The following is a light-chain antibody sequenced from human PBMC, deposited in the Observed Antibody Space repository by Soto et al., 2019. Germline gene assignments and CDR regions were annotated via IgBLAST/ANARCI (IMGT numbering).Light chain of an antibody. CDR3: SSYAGSNLGV. V-gene: IGLV2-8*01. CDR1: SSDVGNYKY. CDR2: EVS. J-gene: IGLJ3*02. Sequence: QSALTQSPSASGSPGQSVTISCTGTSSDVGNYKYVSWYQQHPGKAPQLMIYEVSKRPSGVPDRFSGSKSGNTASLTVSGLQVEDEGDYYCSSYAGSNLGVFGGGTKLTVL.